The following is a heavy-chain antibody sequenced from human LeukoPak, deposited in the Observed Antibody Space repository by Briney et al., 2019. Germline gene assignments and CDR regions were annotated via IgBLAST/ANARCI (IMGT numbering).Heavy chain of an antibody. V-gene: IGHV1-2*04. Sequence: ASVKVSCKASGYTFTGYYMHWVRQAPGQGLEWMGWINPNSGGTNYAQKFQGWVTMTRDTSISTAYMELSRLRSDDAAVYYCARVPVPAAIFWFDPWGQGTLVTVSS. CDR1: GYTFTGYY. CDR2: INPNSGGT. CDR3: ARVPVPAAIFWFDP. D-gene: IGHD2-2*01. J-gene: IGHJ5*02.